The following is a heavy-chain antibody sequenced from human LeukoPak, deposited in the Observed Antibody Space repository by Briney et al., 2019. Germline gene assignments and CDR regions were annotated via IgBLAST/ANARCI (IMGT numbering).Heavy chain of an antibody. CDR1: GGTFSSYA. CDR3: ARVGYCSSTSCYGGWFDP. D-gene: IGHD2-2*01. Sequence: SVKVSCKASGGTFSSYAISWVRQAPGQGLEWMGGIIPIFGTANYAQKFQGRVTITADESTSTAYMELSSLRSEDTAVYYCARVGYCSSTSCYGGWFDPWGQGTLVTVPS. J-gene: IGHJ5*02. V-gene: IGHV1-69*13. CDR2: IIPIFGTA.